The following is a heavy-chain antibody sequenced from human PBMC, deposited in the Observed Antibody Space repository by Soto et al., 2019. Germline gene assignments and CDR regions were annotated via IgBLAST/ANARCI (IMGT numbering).Heavy chain of an antibody. Sequence: SETLSLICTVSGGSISGYYWSWIRQPPGRGLEWIGFIYYAGSTKYNPSLNSRVTISVDTSKNQFSLTVTSVTAADTAVYYCARRIVATETFEYWGQGTLVTVSS. CDR3: ARRIVATETFEY. V-gene: IGHV4-59*08. CDR1: GGSISGYY. J-gene: IGHJ4*02. CDR2: IYYAGST. D-gene: IGHD5-12*01.